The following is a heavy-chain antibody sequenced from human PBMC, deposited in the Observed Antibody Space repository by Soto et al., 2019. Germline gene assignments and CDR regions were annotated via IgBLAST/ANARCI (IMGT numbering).Heavy chain of an antibody. CDR2: IWYDGSNK. V-gene: IGHV3-33*01. J-gene: IGHJ6*02. D-gene: IGHD3-3*01. CDR3: ARVVYDFSDMDV. CDR1: GFTFSSYG. Sequence: PGGSLRLSCAASGFTFSSYGMHWVRQAPGKGLEWMAVIWYDGSNKYYADSVKGRFTISRDNSKNTLYLQMNSLRAEDTAVYYCARVVYDFSDMDVWGQGTTVTVSS.